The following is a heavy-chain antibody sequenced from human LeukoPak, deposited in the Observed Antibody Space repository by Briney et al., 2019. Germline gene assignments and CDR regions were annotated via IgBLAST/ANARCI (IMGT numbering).Heavy chain of an antibody. CDR2: IKRKTNGGTA. CDR3: TTDFPDYFHS. CDR1: GFTFSNAR. V-gene: IGHV3-15*01. J-gene: IGHJ4*02. Sequence: PGGSLRLSCAASGFTFSNARMSWVRQAPGKGLKWIGHIKRKTNGGTADYAAPVKGRFTISRDDSKNTLYLQINTLRTEDTAVYYCTTDFPDYFHSWGQGTLVTVSS.